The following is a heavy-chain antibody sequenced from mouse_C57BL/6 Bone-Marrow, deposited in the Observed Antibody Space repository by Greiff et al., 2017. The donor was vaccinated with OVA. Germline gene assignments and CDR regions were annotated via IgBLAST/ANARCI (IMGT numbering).Heavy chain of an antibody. Sequence: QVQLQQSGAELVRPGTSVKVSCKASGYAFTNYLIEWVKQRPGQGLEWIGVINPGSGGTNYNEKFKGKATLTAEKSSSTAYMQLSSLTSEDSAVYFCAREGPPWFAYWGQGTLVTVSA. CDR3: AREGPPWFAY. CDR1: GYAFTNYL. V-gene: IGHV1-54*01. J-gene: IGHJ3*01. CDR2: INPGSGGT. D-gene: IGHD6-1*01.